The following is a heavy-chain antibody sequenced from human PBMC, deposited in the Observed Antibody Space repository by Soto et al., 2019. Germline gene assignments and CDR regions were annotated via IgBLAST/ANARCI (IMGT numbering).Heavy chain of an antibody. J-gene: IGHJ4*02. CDR3: AEKSLMSTSLPALYCFVY. CDR2: ISGGGDAT. D-gene: IGHD2-15*01. Sequence: EVQLLESGGGLVQPGGSLRLYCAASGFTFGNYAFSWVRQAPGKGLEWVSVISGGGDATYYPDSVKCRFTSSRANAKNTWYLQMNSLISEHTDVYYCAEKSLMSTSLPALYCFVYWGQGTLVTVSS. V-gene: IGHV3-23*01. CDR1: GFTFGNYA.